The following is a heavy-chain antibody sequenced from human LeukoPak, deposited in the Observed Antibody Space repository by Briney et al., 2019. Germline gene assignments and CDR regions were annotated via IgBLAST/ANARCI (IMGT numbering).Heavy chain of an antibody. V-gene: IGHV3-23*01. J-gene: IGHJ4*02. CDR2: INGSGGST. CDR3: VRDRRKWELLSYFDY. Sequence: GSLRLSCAASGFTFGSYAMSWVRQAPGKGLEWVSDINGSGGSTYYTDSVKGRFTISRDNSKNTLYLQMNSLRAEDTAIYYCVRDRRKWELLSYFDYWGQGTLVTVSS. CDR1: GFTFGSYA. D-gene: IGHD1-26*01.